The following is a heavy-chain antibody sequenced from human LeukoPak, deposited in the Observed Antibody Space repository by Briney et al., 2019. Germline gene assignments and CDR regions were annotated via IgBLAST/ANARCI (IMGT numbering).Heavy chain of an antibody. Sequence: GGSLSLPCATSGFTFRTFPLGGSPQPPGRGPEWFSALTGSGGATFYADSVKGRFTISRDNSKNTLYLQMNSLRAEDTAVYYCATRGRDGYNANYYGMDVWGQGTTVTVPS. J-gene: IGHJ6*02. CDR1: GFTFRTFP. V-gene: IGHV3-23*01. CDR2: LTGSGGAT. D-gene: IGHD5-24*01. CDR3: ATRGRDGYNANYYGMDV.